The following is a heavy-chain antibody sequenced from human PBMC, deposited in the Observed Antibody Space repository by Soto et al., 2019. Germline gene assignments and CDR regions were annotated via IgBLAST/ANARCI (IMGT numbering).Heavy chain of an antibody. CDR2: IIPIFGTA. Sequence: QVQLVQSGAEVKKPGSSVKVSCKASGGTFSSYAISWVRQATGQGLEWMGGIIPIFGTANYAQKFQGRVTITADESTSTAYMELSSLRSEDTAVYYCARERVDIVATIPGFDPWGQGTLVTVSS. CDR1: GGTFSSYA. D-gene: IGHD5-12*01. J-gene: IGHJ5*02. V-gene: IGHV1-69*01. CDR3: ARERVDIVATIPGFDP.